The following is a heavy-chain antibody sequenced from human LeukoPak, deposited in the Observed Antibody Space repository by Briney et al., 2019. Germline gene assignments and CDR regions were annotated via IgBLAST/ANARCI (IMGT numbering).Heavy chain of an antibody. Sequence: GGSLRLSCAASGFTVSSNYMSWVRQAPGKGLAGVSVIYSGGSKYYADSVKGRFTISRDNSNNTLYLQMNSLRAEDTAVYYCARVTGLRYFENWGQGALVTVSS. V-gene: IGHV3-53*01. CDR1: GFTVSSNY. J-gene: IGHJ4*02. CDR2: IYSGGSK. D-gene: IGHD3-9*01. CDR3: ARVTGLRYFEN.